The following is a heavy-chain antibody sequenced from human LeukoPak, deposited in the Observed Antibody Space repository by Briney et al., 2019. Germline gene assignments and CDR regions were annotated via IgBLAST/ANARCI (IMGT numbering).Heavy chain of an antibody. CDR3: ARISTGYCGGDCYWSH. J-gene: IGHJ4*02. CDR1: GYSFPTYW. V-gene: IGHV5-51*01. Sequence: GESLKISCKGSGYSFPTYWIVWVRQMPGKGPEWVGVIYPGDSDTRYSPSFQGQVTISADKSSSTAYLQWSSLKASDTAMYYCARISTGYCGGDCYWSHWGQGTLVSVSS. D-gene: IGHD2-21*02. CDR2: IYPGDSDT.